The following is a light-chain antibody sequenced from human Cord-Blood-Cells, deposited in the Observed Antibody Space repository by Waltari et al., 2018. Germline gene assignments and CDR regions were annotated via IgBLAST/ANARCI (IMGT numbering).Light chain of an antibody. V-gene: IGLV2-14*01. CDR1: SSYVGGYNY. CDR2: DVS. J-gene: IGLJ3*02. Sequence: QSALTQPASVSGSPGQSITISCTGTSSYVGGYNYVSWYQQHPGKAPKLMIYDVSKRPSGVSNRFSGSKSGTSASLAITGLQAEDEADYYCQSYDSSLSGSWVFGGGTKLTVL. CDR3: QSYDSSLSGSWV.